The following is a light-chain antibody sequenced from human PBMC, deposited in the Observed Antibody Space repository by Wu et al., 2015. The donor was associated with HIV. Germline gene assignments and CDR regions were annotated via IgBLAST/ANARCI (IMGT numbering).Light chain of an antibody. Sequence: EVVMTQSPATLSVSPGERVTLSCRASESVTMSVVWYQQKPGQAPRLLIYGATTRATGVPARFSGSASGTEFTLTISSLQSEDVATYYCQKYNTAPWTFGQGTKVE. CDR2: GAT. CDR1: ESVTMS. V-gene: IGKV3-15*01. J-gene: IGKJ1*01. CDR3: QKYNTAPWT.